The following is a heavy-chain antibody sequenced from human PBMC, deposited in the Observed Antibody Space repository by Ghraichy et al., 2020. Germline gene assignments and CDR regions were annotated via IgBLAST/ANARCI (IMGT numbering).Heavy chain of an antibody. J-gene: IGHJ4*02. D-gene: IGHD3-10*01. Sequence: ETLSLTCAASGFTFSSYAMSWVRQAPGKGLEWVSAISGSGGSTYYADSVKGRFTISRDNSKNTLYLQMNSLRAEDTAVYYCAKPAVQGVNVDYWGQGTLVTVSS. V-gene: IGHV3-23*01. CDR1: GFTFSSYA. CDR3: AKPAVQGVNVDY. CDR2: ISGSGGST.